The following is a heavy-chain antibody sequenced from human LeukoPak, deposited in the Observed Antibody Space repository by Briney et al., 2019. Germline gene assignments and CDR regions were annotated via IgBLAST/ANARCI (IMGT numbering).Heavy chain of an antibody. Sequence: PSQTLSLTCTVSGGSISSGDYYWSWIRQPPGKGLEWIGYIYYSGSTYYNPSLKSRATISVDTSKNQFSLKLSSVTAADTAVYYCARAGRRGLRSKGGYYFDYWGQGTLVTVSS. D-gene: IGHD5-12*01. J-gene: IGHJ4*02. CDR2: IYYSGST. CDR3: ARAGRRGLRSKGGYYFDY. V-gene: IGHV4-30-4*01. CDR1: GGSISSGDYY.